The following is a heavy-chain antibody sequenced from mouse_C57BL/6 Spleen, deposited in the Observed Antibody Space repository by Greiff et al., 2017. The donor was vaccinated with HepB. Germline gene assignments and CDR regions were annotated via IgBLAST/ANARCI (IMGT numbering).Heavy chain of an antibody. CDR2: INPNNGGT. CDR3: AKAPYGSSPGYFDY. Sequence: EVQLQQSGPELVKPGASVKISCKASGYTFTDYYMNWVKQSHGKSLEWIGDINPNNGGTSYNQKFKGKATLTVDKSSSTAYMELRSLTSEDSAVYYCAKAPYGSSPGYFDYWGQGTTLTVSS. V-gene: IGHV1-26*01. CDR1: GYTFTDYY. D-gene: IGHD1-1*01. J-gene: IGHJ2*01.